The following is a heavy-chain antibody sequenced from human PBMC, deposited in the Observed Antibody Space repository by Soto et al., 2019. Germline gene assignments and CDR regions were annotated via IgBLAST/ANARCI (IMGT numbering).Heavy chain of an antibody. J-gene: IGHJ4*02. CDR2: IKSKTDGGTT. Sequence: GGSLRLSCAASGFTFSNAWMSWVRQAPGKGLEWVGRIKSKTDGGTTDYAAPVKGRSTISRDDSKNTLYLQMNSLKTEDTAVYYCTTEEQTAYYFDYWGQGTLVTVSS. V-gene: IGHV3-15*01. CDR1: GFTFSNAW. D-gene: IGHD2-21*02. CDR3: TTEEQTAYYFDY.